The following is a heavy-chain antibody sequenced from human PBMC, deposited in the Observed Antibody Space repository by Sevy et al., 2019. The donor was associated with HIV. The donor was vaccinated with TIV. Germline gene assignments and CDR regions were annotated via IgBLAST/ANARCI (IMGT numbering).Heavy chain of an antibody. CDR1: GFTFSSYW. CDR3: ARENIVVVPAAMNNWFDP. J-gene: IGHJ5*02. Sequence: GGSLRLSCAASGFTFSSYWMSWVRQAPGKGLEWVANIKQDGSEKYYVDSVKGRFTISRDNAKNSLYLQMNSLRAEETAVYYCARENIVVVPAAMNNWFDPWGQGTLVTVSS. D-gene: IGHD2-2*01. V-gene: IGHV3-7*03. CDR2: IKQDGSEK.